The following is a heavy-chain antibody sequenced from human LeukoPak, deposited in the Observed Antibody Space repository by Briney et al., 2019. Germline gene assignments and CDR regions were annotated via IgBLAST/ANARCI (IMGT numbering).Heavy chain of an antibody. J-gene: IGHJ4*02. CDR3: ARVTTNGYFEY. V-gene: IGHV3-7*04. D-gene: IGHD1-1*01. CDR2: IKYDGSEK. Sequence: GGSLRLSCEASGFTFSSFWMGWVRQAPGKGLEWVASIKYDGSEKHHVDSVKGRFTISRDNAKNSLYLQMNSLRAEDTAVYFCARVTTNGYFEYWGQGTLVTVSS. CDR1: GFTFSSFW.